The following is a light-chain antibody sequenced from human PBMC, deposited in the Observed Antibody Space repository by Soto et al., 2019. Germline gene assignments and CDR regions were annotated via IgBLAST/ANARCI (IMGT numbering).Light chain of an antibody. CDR3: QQFNNWPVT. CDR1: QAISSA. Sequence: IQMTQSPSSLSASVGDRVTITCRASQAISSALAWYQQKPGKPPKLLIYDASSLQSGVPSRFSGTASGTDFTLTINSLQPEDFATYYCQQFNNWPVTFGPGTKVDIK. CDR2: DAS. V-gene: IGKV1D-13*01. J-gene: IGKJ3*01.